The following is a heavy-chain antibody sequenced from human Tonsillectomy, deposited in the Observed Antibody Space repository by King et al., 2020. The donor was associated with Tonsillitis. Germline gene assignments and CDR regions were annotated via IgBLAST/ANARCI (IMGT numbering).Heavy chain of an antibody. CDR1: GGSISTYY. J-gene: IGHJ6*02. Sequence: QLQESGPGLVKPSETLSLTCTVSGGSISTYYWSWIRRPPGKGLEWIGYIYYSGSTNYNPSLKSRVTISVDTSKNQFSLKLRSVTAADTAVYYCARDRIFGVDYYGMDVWGQGTTVTVSS. D-gene: IGHD3-3*01. V-gene: IGHV4-59*01. CDR3: ARDRIFGVDYYGMDV. CDR2: IYYSGST.